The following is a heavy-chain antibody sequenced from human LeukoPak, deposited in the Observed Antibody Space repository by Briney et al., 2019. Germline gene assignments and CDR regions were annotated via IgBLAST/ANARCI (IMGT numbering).Heavy chain of an antibody. CDR2: IIPIFGTS. J-gene: IGHJ6*03. V-gene: IGHV1-69*05. D-gene: IGHD6-13*01. CDR3: VRSGPAASNYYYYMDV. CDR1: GGTFNSYA. Sequence: ASVKVSCKASGGTFNSYAISWVRQAPGQGLEWMGGIIPIFGTSNYAQRFQGKVTITTDESMTTAYMELSGLRSEDTAVYYCVRSGPAASNYYYYMDVWGEGTTVTVSS.